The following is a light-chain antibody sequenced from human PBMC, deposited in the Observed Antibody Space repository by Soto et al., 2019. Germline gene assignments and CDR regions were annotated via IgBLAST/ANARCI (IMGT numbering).Light chain of an antibody. CDR1: QIVSSN. Sequence: DIVMTQSPATLSVSPGERATLSCRASQIVSSNLAWYQQKPGQAPRLLIYGASTRATAIPARFSGSGSGTEFTLTISNLESEDFAVYYCQQYNQWSTFGQGTKVELK. J-gene: IGKJ1*01. CDR2: GAS. CDR3: QQYNQWST. V-gene: IGKV3-15*01.